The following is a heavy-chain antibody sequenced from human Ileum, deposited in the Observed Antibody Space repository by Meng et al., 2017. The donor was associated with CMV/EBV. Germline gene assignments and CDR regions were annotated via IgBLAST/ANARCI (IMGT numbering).Heavy chain of an antibody. V-gene: IGHV4-39*07. CDR1: GAPISSGSHA. CDR2: MYFSGMA. D-gene: IGHD1-26*01. CDR3: ARDLTNKWFYY. J-gene: IGHJ4*02. Sequence: QLQDSAPGLVKPAAPLSLTCTASGAPISSGSHAWAWFRQPPGKRLEWIGSMYFSGMADYNPSLKSRVTISLHATQKQFSLRLTSVTAADSAVYFCARDLTNKWFYYWGQGTLVTVSS.